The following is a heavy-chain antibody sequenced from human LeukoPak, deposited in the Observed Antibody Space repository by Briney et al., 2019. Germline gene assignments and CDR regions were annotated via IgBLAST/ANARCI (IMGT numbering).Heavy chain of an antibody. J-gene: IGHJ4*02. V-gene: IGHV3-7*01. CDR1: GFTFSNYW. CDR2: INQSASEI. D-gene: IGHD3-16*02. CDR3: ARDPLSQNDY. Sequence: GGSLRLSCAASGFTFSNYWMSWVRQAPGKGLEWVANINQSASEIYYVDSVKGRFTISRDNAKNSLYLQMDSLRAEDTAVYYCARDPLSQNDYWGQGTLVTVSS.